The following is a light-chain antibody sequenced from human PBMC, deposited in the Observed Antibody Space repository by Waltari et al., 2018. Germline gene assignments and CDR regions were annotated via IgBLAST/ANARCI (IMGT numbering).Light chain of an antibody. Sequence: EIVLTQSPGTLSLSPGARATLSYRASQSVSSSYLAWYQQKPGQAPRLLIYGASSSATGIPDSFSGSGSGTDFTLTISRLEPEDSAVYYCQQYGTSPPWTFGQGTKVEIK. J-gene: IGKJ1*01. CDR1: QSVSSSY. V-gene: IGKV3-20*01. CDR2: GAS. CDR3: QQYGTSPPWT.